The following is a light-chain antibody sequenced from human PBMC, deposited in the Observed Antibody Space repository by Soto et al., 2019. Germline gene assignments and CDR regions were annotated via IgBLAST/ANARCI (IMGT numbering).Light chain of an antibody. CDR2: GAS. CDR3: LQNDNCHRT. Sequence: EIVLTQSPGTLSLSPWERATLSCRASQSLSINSLAWYQQKPGQAPRLVIYGASNRPTGVPARFSGSGSGTDFTLTISSLQPEDFAVYYCLQNDNCHRTFGQGTKVDIK. J-gene: IGKJ1*01. CDR1: QSLSINS. V-gene: IGKV3D-20*02.